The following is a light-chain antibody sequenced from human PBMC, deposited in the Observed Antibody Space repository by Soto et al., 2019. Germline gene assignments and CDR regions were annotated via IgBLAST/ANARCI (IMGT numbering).Light chain of an antibody. Sequence: DIQMTQSPSTLSASVGDRVTITCRASQSISNWLVWYQQKPGKAPKLLIYDASSLESGVPSRFSGSGSGTEFTLTISSLQPDDFATYYCQQYNSYSGTFGQGTKLEIK. CDR2: DAS. CDR1: QSISNW. V-gene: IGKV1-5*01. J-gene: IGKJ2*01. CDR3: QQYNSYSGT.